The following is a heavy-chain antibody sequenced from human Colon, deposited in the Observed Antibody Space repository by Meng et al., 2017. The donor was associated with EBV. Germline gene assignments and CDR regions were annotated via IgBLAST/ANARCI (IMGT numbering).Heavy chain of an antibody. CDR2: IYHSGST. CDR1: GVPLSSRTW. V-gene: IGHV4-4*02. J-gene: IGHJ4*02. Sequence: QGPLEEAGPGGVNLSGPRALRCAASGVPLSSRTWWSWARQPPGKGVEWIGKIYHSGSTNYNPSLKSRVTISVDESKNQFSLRLSSVTAADTAVYYCARVGAYCGGDCYHPRWGQGTLVTVSS. CDR3: ARVGAYCGGDCYHPR. D-gene: IGHD2-21*02.